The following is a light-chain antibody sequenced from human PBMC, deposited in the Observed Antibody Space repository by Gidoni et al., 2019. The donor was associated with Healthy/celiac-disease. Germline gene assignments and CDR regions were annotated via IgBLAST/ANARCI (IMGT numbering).Light chain of an antibody. CDR1: QSISSY. J-gene: IGKJ4*01. Sequence: DIQMTQSPSSLSASVGDRVTITCRASQSISSYFKWHQQKPGKAPKLMIYAASRLQRAVPSRCSGRGSGTDFTLIISRLQPEDFANYYCQQSYSTLTFGGGTKVEIK. V-gene: IGKV1-39*01. CDR3: QQSYSTLT. CDR2: AAS.